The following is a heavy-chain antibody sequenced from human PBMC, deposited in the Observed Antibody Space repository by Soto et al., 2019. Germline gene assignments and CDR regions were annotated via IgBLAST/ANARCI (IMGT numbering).Heavy chain of an antibody. Sequence: GGSLRLSCAASGFTFSSYSMNWVRQAPGKGLEWVSSISSSSSYIYYADSVKGRFTISRDNAKNSLYLQMNSLRAEDTAVYYCAMGSKQFPRRDSFYGMDVWGQGTTVTVSS. CDR3: AMGSKQFPRRDSFYGMDV. J-gene: IGHJ6*02. CDR1: GFTFSSYS. V-gene: IGHV3-21*01. CDR2: ISSSSSYI. D-gene: IGHD6-19*01.